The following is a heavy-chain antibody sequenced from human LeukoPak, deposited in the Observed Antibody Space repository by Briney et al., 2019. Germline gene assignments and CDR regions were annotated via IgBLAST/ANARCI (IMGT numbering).Heavy chain of an antibody. D-gene: IGHD2-15*01. J-gene: IGHJ5*02. CDR3: ARYCSGGRCYSGLDP. CDR1: GFTFSSYA. Sequence: GGSLRLSCAASGFTFSSYAMTWVRQAPGKGLEWVSAITDSTYFADSAKGRFTISRDSSKNTVYLQMNSLRAEDTAVYYCARYCSGGRCYSGLDPWGQGALVTVSS. CDR2: ITDST. V-gene: IGHV3-23*01.